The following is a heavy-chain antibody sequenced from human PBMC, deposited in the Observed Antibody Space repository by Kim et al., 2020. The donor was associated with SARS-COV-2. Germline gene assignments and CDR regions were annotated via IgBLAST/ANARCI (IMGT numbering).Heavy chain of an antibody. J-gene: IGHJ4*02. CDR3: ARVRAAQGSGSSLDF. D-gene: IGHD3-10*01. Sequence: ASVKVSFKATGYPFTGYYLHWVRQAPGQGLEWIGRIYPYNGFEDYAQKFQGRATMTLDMSIATAYLELTRLTLDDSAIYFCARVRAAQGSGSSLDFWGQG. CDR2: IYPYNGFE. CDR1: GYPFTGYY. V-gene: IGHV1-2*06.